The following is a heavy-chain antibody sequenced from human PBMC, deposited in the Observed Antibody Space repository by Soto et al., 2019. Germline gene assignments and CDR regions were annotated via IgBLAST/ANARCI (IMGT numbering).Heavy chain of an antibody. D-gene: IGHD5-12*01. CDR3: ARTDIVTTNWFDP. CDR1: GESFIGYY. Sequence: QVHLQQWGAGLLKPSETLSLTCAVYGESFIGYYWTWIRQPPGKGLEWIGEINHRGYTNYNPSLKSRVTISIDTSKNQFSLKVTSVTAADTSVYYCARTDIVTTNWFDPWGRGTLVTVSS. CDR2: INHRGYT. V-gene: IGHV4-34*02. J-gene: IGHJ5*02.